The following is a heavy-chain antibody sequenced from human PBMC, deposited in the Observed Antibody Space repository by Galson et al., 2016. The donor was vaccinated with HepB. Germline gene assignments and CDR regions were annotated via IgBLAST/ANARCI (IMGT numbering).Heavy chain of an antibody. Sequence: SLRLSCAASGFTFSSYSMNWVRQAPGKGLEWVSYISSSSSTIYYADSVKGRFTISRGNAKNSLYLQMSSLRDEDTAVYYCAREIPSRGKSDYWGQGTLVTVSS. J-gene: IGHJ4*02. CDR2: ISSSSSTI. D-gene: IGHD3-10*01. CDR1: GFTFSSYS. CDR3: AREIPSRGKSDY. V-gene: IGHV3-48*02.